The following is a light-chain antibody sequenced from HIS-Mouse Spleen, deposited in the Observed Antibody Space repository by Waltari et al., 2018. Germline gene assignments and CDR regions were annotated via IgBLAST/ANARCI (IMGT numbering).Light chain of an antibody. Sequence: QSALTQPRSVSGSPGQSVTISCPGTSSDVGGYNYVPWYQRHPGKAPKLMIYDVSKRPSGVPDRFSGSKSGNTASLTISGLQAEDEADYYCCSYAGSYTLVFGGGTKLTVL. V-gene: IGLV2-11*01. J-gene: IGLJ3*02. CDR1: SSDVGGYNY. CDR2: DVS. CDR3: CSYAGSYTLV.